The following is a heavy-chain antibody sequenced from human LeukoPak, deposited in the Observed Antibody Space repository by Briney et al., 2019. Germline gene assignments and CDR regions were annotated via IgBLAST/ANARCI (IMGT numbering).Heavy chain of an antibody. J-gene: IGHJ4*02. CDR3: AREMCPVGVSYFDY. CDR2: IYYSGST. D-gene: IGHD2-15*01. CDR1: GGSISSGGYY. Sequence: SETLSLTCTVSGGSISSGGYYWSWIRQHPGKGLEWIGYIYYSGSTYYNPSLKSRVTISVHTSKNQFSLKLSSVTAADTAVYYCAREMCPVGVSYFDYWGQGILVTVSS. V-gene: IGHV4-31*03.